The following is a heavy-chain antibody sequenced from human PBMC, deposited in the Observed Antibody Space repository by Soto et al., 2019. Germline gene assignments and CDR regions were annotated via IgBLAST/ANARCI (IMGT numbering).Heavy chain of an antibody. CDR3: ASTSSSGYYYYYMDV. D-gene: IGHD6-6*01. J-gene: IGHJ6*03. Sequence: PSETLSLTCAVYGGSFSGYYWSWIRQPPGKGLEWIGEINHSGSTNYNPSLKSRVTISVDTSKNQFSLKLSSVTAADTAVYYCASTSSSGYYYYYMDVWGEGTTVTVSS. CDR2: INHSGST. CDR1: GGSFSGYY. V-gene: IGHV4-34*01.